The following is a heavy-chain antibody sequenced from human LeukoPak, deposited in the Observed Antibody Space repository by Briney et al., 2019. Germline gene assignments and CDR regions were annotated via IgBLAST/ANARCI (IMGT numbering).Heavy chain of an antibody. D-gene: IGHD6-19*01. V-gene: IGHV3-23*01. J-gene: IGHJ4*02. CDR1: GGSISSSN. Sequence: ETLSLTCAVSGGSISSSNWWSWVRQAPGKGLEWVSAITGSGGTTYYADSVKGRFTISRDNSKNTLYLQMNSLRAEDTAVYYCAKRLSGWYWVDYWGQGTLVTVSS. CDR3: AKRLSGWYWVDY. CDR2: ITGSGGTT.